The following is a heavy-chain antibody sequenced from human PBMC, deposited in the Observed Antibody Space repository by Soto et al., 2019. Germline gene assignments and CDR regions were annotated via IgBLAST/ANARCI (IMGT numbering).Heavy chain of an antibody. D-gene: IGHD2-15*01. V-gene: IGHV4-39*01. Sequence: QLQLHESGPGLVKPSETLSLTCTVFGGSITIDHYYWAWIRQHPGKGLEWISTIYHGGSTFYNPSLQRRVTIPMDKSANQFSLKLNSVTAADTAVYFCARSLRDSLTGGDAFHVWGQGTMATVSS. J-gene: IGHJ3*01. CDR2: IYHGGST. CDR3: ARSLRDSLTGGDAFHV. CDR1: GGSITIDHYY.